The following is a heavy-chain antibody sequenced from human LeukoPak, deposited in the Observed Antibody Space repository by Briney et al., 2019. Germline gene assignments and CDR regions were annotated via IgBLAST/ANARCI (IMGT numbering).Heavy chain of an antibody. Sequence: GGSLRLSCAASGFTFSSYDMHWVRQATGKGLEWVSAIGTAGDTYYPGSVKGRFTISRENAKNSLYLQMNSLRAGDTAVYYCARRGIAVAGLDYWGQGTLVTVSS. CDR2: IGTAGDT. J-gene: IGHJ4*02. D-gene: IGHD6-19*01. CDR3: ARRGIAVAGLDY. V-gene: IGHV3-13*01. CDR1: GFTFSSYD.